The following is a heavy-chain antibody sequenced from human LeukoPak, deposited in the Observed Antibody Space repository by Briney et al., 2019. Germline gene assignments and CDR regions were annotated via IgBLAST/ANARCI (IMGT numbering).Heavy chain of an antibody. V-gene: IGHV3-33*01. CDR2: IWYDGSNK. CDR1: GFTFSSYG. CDR3: ARDGDCSSTSCYVEPPDY. D-gene: IGHD2-2*01. Sequence: GGSLRLSCAASGFTFSSYGMHWVRQAPGKRLEWVAVIWYDGSNKYYADSVKDRFTISRDNSKNTLYLQMNSLRAEDTAVYYCARDGDCSSTSCYVEPPDYWGQGTLVTVSS. J-gene: IGHJ4*02.